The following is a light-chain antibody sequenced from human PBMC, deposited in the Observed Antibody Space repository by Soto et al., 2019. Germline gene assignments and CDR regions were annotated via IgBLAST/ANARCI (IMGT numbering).Light chain of an antibody. V-gene: IGKV3-20*01. CDR2: GAS. Sequence: EIVLTQSPGTLSLSPGARATLSCRASQSVSSSYLAWYQQKPGQAPRLLIYGASSRATGIPDRFSGSGSGTDFTLTISRLEPEDFAVYYCQQYGSSSYTFGQGTKREIK. CDR1: QSVSSSY. CDR3: QQYGSSSYT. J-gene: IGKJ2*01.